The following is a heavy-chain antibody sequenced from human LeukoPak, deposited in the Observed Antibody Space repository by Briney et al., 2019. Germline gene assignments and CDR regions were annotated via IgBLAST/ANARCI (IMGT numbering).Heavy chain of an antibody. J-gene: IGHJ4*02. D-gene: IGHD6-13*01. V-gene: IGHV3-23*01. CDR1: GFTFSSYA. CDR2: ISGSGGST. Sequence: GGSLRLSCAASGFTFSSYAMSWGRQAPGKGLEWVSAISGSGGSTYYADSVKGRFTISRDNSKNTLYLQMNSLRAEDTAVYYCPRDLREGSSSWYLDYWGQGTLVTVSS. CDR3: PRDLREGSSSWYLDY.